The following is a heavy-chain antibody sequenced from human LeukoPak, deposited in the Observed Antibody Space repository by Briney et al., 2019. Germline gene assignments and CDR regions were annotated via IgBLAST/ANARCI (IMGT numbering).Heavy chain of an antibody. CDR1: GGSFSDYY. Sequence: PSETLSLTCAVYGGSFSDYYWSWIRQPPGKGLEWIGEINHSGSTNYNPSLKSRVTISVDTSKNQFSLNLTSVIAADTAVYYCARVTDTVFGGVIGPVDVWGKGTTVTVSS. D-gene: IGHD3-3*01. J-gene: IGHJ6*01. CDR2: INHSGST. CDR3: ARVTDTVFGGVIGPVDV. V-gene: IGHV4-34*01.